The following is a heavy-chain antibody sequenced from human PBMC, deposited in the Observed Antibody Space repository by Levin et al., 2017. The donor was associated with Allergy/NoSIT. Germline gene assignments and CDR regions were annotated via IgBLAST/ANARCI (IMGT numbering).Heavy chain of an antibody. V-gene: IGHV3-48*01. J-gene: IGHJ6*03. CDR3: AREYTMVRAMDV. Sequence: GGSLRLSCAASGFTFSSYSMNWVRQAPGKGLEWVSYISSSSSTIYYADSVKGRFTISRDNAKNSLYLQMNSLRAEDTAVYYCAREYTMVRAMDVWGKGTTVTVSS. CDR2: ISSSSSTI. D-gene: IGHD3-10*01. CDR1: GFTFSSYS.